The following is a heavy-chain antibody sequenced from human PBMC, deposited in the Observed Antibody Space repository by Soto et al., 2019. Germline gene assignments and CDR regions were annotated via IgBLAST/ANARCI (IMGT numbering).Heavy chain of an antibody. J-gene: IGHJ6*02. V-gene: IGHV1-58*02. CDR2: IVVGSGNT. Sequence: GASVKVSCKASGYTFTSYAMQWVRQARGQRLEWIGWIVVGSGNTNYAQKFQERVTITRDMSTSTAYMELSSLRSEDTAVYYCAADSSTYYDFWSGYHRRYYYGMDVWGQGTTVTVSS. CDR3: AADSSTYYDFWSGYHRRYYYGMDV. D-gene: IGHD3-3*01. CDR1: GYTFTSYA.